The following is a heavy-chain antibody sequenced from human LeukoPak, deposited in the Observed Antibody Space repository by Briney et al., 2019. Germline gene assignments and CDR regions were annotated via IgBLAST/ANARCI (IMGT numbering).Heavy chain of an antibody. CDR2: ISSSNSYI. CDR3: ARACGGDCYLSDY. D-gene: IGHD2-21*02. J-gene: IGHJ4*02. CDR1: GFTYSTYS. Sequence: PGGSLRLSCAASGFTYSTYSMNWVRQGPGKGLEWVSSISSSNSYIYYADSVKGRFTISRDNAKNSLYLQMNSLRAEDTAVYYCARACGGDCYLSDYWGQGTLVTVSS. V-gene: IGHV3-21*01.